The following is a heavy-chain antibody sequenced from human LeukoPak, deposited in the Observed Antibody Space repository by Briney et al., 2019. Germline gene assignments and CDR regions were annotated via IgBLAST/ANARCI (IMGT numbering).Heavy chain of an antibody. CDR2: INPNSGGT. J-gene: IGHJ4*02. CDR3: ARVSYSSAKFDY. Sequence: GASVKVSCKASGYTFTGYYMHWVRQAPGQGLEWMGWINPNSGGTNYAQKFQGRVTMTRDTSISTAYMELSRLRYDDTAVYYCARVSYSSAKFDYWGQGTLVTVSS. CDR1: GYTFTGYY. D-gene: IGHD6-25*01. V-gene: IGHV1-2*02.